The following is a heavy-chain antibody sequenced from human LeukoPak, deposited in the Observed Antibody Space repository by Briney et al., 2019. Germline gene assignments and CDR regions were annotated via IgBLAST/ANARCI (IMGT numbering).Heavy chain of an antibody. CDR3: ARVRGFGGVIALDY. Sequence: PSETLSLTCTVSGGSISSSNYYWGWIRQPPGKGPEWIGSIYYNENTHYNPSLKSRVTISVDTSKNQFSLKLSSVTAADTAVYYCARVRGFGGVIALDYWGQGTLVTVSS. CDR2: IYYNENT. J-gene: IGHJ4*02. D-gene: IGHD3-16*02. V-gene: IGHV4-39*07. CDR1: GGSISSSNYY.